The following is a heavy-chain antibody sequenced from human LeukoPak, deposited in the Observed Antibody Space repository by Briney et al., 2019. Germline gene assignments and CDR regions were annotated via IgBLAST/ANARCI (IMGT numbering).Heavy chain of an antibody. J-gene: IGHJ4*02. CDR3: AKARRYSGSYFGLFDY. Sequence: GGSLRLSCAASGFTFNMYAMSWVRQAPGGGLEWVSAFSGSGRSTYYADSVKGRFTISRDNSNNTLYPQMNSLRAEDTAVYYCAKARRYSGSYFGLFDYWGQGTLVTVSS. CDR2: FSGSGRST. D-gene: IGHD1-26*01. CDR1: GFTFNMYA. V-gene: IGHV3-23*01.